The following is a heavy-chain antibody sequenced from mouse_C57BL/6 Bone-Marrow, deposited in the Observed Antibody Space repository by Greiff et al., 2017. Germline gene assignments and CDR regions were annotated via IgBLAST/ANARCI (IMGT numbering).Heavy chain of an antibody. J-gene: IGHJ1*03. Sequence: VKLVESGAELARPGASVKLSCKASGYTFTSYGISWVKQRTGQGLEWIGEIYPRSGNTYYNEKFKGKATLTVDKSSNTAYLELRSLASRDTAVYFCARLGPHYYGSSWYFDVWGTGTTVTVSS. CDR1: GYTFTSYG. CDR3: ARLGPHYYGSSWYFDV. CDR2: IYPRSGNT. V-gene: IGHV1-81*01. D-gene: IGHD1-1*01.